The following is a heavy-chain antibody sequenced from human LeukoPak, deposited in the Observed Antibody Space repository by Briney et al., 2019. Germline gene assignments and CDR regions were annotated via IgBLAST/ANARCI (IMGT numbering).Heavy chain of an antibody. CDR1: GENFSIYF. CDR2: INHGGST. V-gene: IGHV4-34*01. CDR3: ARGPITPATLYYYGSGSRGNYYGMDV. J-gene: IGHJ6*02. Sequence: SETLSLTCAVCGENFSIYFYSWIRQPPGKGLEWIGEINHGGSTSYNPSLKSRVTISVDTSKNQFSLRLSSVTAADTAMYYCARGPITPATLYYYGSGSRGNYYGMDVWGQGTTVTVSS. D-gene: IGHD3-10*01.